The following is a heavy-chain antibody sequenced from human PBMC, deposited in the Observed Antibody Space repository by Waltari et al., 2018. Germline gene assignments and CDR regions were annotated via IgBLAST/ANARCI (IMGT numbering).Heavy chain of an antibody. V-gene: IGHV3-21*01. CDR3: ARDRDLRWLRLPLDY. CDR2: ISSSSSYI. D-gene: IGHD5-12*01. CDR1: GFTFSSYS. J-gene: IGHJ4*02. Sequence: EVQLVESGGGLVKPGGSLRLSCAASGFTFSSYSMNWVRQAPGKGLEWVSSISSSSSYIYYADSVKGRFTISRDNAKNSLYLQMNSLRAEDTAVYYCARDRDLRWLRLPLDYWGQGTLVTVSS.